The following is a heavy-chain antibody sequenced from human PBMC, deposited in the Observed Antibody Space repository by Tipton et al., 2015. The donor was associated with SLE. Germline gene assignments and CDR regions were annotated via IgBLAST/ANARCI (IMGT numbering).Heavy chain of an antibody. CDR1: GFTFSSYW. V-gene: IGHV3-23*01. Sequence: SLRLSCAASGFTFSSYWMSWVRQAPGKGLEWVSAISGSGGSTYYADSVKGRFTISRDNSKNTLYLQMNSLRAEDTAVYYCARRGDQRGGGFDYWGQGTLVTVSS. D-gene: IGHD2-21*02. CDR2: ISGSGGST. J-gene: IGHJ4*02. CDR3: ARRGDQRGGGFDY.